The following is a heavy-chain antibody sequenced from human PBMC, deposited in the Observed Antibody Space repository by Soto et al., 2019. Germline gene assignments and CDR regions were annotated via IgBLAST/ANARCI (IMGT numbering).Heavy chain of an antibody. D-gene: IGHD2-2*02. CDR3: ARGRYCSSTSCYTFVDY. CDR1: GGSFSGYY. Sequence: SETLSLTCAVYGGSFSGYYWGWIRQPPGKGLEWIGEINHSGGTNYNPSLKSRVTISVDTSKNQFSLKPSSVTAADTAVYYCARGRYCSSTSCYTFVDYWGQGTLVTSPQ. J-gene: IGHJ4*02. V-gene: IGHV4-34*01. CDR2: INHSGGT.